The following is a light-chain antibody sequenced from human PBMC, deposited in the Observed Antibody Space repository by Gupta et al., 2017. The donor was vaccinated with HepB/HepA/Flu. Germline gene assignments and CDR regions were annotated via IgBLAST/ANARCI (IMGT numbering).Light chain of an antibody. Sequence: QSALTQPRSVSGSPGQSVTISCTGTSSDVGGHDFVSWYQHHPGKAPKVIMCDVNRRSSGVPDRFSASKSGNTASLTISGLQAGDEAVYFCCSYAGTYTFAIVGGGTKLTGL. CDR1: SSDVGGHDF. CDR2: DVN. CDR3: CSYAGTYTFAI. V-gene: IGLV2-11*01. J-gene: IGLJ2*01.